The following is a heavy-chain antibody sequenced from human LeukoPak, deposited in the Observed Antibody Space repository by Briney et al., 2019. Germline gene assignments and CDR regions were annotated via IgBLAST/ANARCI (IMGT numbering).Heavy chain of an antibody. V-gene: IGHV4-59*12. CDR3: ARGRGAVVPASLRYSSYFDY. D-gene: IGHD2-2*01. CDR1: GGSISSYF. CDR2: IYYSGST. Sequence: PSETLSLTCTVSGGSISSYFWSWIRQPPGKGLEWIGYIYYSGSTNYNPALKSRVTISVDTSKNQFSLKLSSVTAADTAVYYCARGRGAVVPASLRYSSYFDYWGQGTLVTVSS. J-gene: IGHJ4*02.